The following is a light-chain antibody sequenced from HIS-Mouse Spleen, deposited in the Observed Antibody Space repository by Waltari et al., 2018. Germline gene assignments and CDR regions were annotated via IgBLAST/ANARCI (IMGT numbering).Light chain of an antibody. Sequence: SYELTQPPSVSVSPGQTARITCSGDALPKKYAYWSQQKSGQGPVLVIYEDRKRPSGIPERFSGSSSGTMATLTISGAQVEDEADYYCYSTDSIGNHRVFGGGTKLTVL. CDR1: ALPKKY. V-gene: IGLV3-10*01. J-gene: IGLJ2*01. CDR3: YSTDSIGNHRV. CDR2: EDR.